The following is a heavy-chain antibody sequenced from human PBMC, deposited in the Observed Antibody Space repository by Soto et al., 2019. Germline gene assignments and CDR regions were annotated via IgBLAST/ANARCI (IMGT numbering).Heavy chain of an antibody. CDR3: ARVVVVVVAATEGSAFDI. CDR1: GGSISSYY. V-gene: IGHV4-59*01. Sequence: QVQLQESGPGLVKPSETLSLTCTVSGGSISSYYWSWIRQPPGKGLEWIGYIYYSGSTNYNPSLKSRVTISVDTSKNQFSLKLSSVTAADTAVYYCARVVVVVVAATEGSAFDIWGQGTMVTVSS. J-gene: IGHJ3*02. CDR2: IYYSGST. D-gene: IGHD2-15*01.